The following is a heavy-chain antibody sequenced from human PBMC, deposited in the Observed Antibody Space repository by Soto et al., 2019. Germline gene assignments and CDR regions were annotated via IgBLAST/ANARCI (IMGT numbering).Heavy chain of an antibody. CDR2: INHSGRV. Sequence: AEIMSLTWAVCGGSFSVHAWTAIRKTAGKGLEWIGDINHSGRVNYIPSLKSRVTISLDTSKNQFSLTLSAVTAADTAMYYCSTRAYDTNGYYRFDPWGQGNLVTVSA. CDR1: GGSFSVHA. J-gene: IGHJ5*01. V-gene: IGHV4-34*01. CDR3: STRAYDTNGYYRFDP. D-gene: IGHD3-22*01.